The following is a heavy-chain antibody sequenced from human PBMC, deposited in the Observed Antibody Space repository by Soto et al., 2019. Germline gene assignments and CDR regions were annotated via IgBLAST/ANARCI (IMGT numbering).Heavy chain of an antibody. Sequence: SETLSLTCAVYGGSFSGYYWSWIRQPPGKGLEWIGEINHSGSTNYNPSLKSRVTISVDTSKNQFSLKLSSVTAADTAVYYCASSIGVVTAIPKPFQHWGQGPLVT. CDR1: GGSFSGYY. CDR2: INHSGST. V-gene: IGHV4-34*01. D-gene: IGHD2-21*02. J-gene: IGHJ1*01. CDR3: ASSIGVVTAIPKPFQH.